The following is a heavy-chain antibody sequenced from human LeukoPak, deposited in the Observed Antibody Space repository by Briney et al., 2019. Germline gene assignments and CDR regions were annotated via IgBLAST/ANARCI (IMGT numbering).Heavy chain of an antibody. V-gene: IGHV1-3*01. CDR1: GYTFTSYA. D-gene: IGHD6-13*01. CDR3: ARSIAAAGDFDY. Sequence: ASVKVSCKASGYTFTSYAMHWVRQAPGQRLEWMGWINAGNGNTKYSQKFQGRVTITRDTSASTAYMELSSLRSEDTAVYYCARSIAAAGDFDYWGRGTLVTVSS. CDR2: INAGNGNT. J-gene: IGHJ4*02.